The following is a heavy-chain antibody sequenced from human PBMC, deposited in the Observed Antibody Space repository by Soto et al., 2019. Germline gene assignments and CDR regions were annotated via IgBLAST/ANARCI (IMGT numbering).Heavy chain of an antibody. J-gene: IGHJ6*02. CDR1: GYTFTNYY. V-gene: IGHV1-46*01. Sequence: GASVKVSCKASGYTFTNYYMHWVRQAPGQGLEWMGMINPRGGIANYAQKFQGRVTITADKSTSTAYMELSSLRSEDTAVYYCAGGVDTAMVTPYYGMDVWGQGTTVTVSS. D-gene: IGHD5-18*01. CDR3: AGGVDTAMVTPYYGMDV. CDR2: INPRGGIA.